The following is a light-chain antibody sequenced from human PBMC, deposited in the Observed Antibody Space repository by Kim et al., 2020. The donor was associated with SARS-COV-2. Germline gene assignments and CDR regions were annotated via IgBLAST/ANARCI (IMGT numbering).Light chain of an antibody. J-gene: IGKJ4*01. CDR1: QGVSSS. CDR2: DAS. V-gene: IGKV3D-11*01. Sequence: EIVLTQSPATLSLSPGERATLSCRASQGVSSSLAWYQQKPGQAPRLLIYDASNRATGIPARFSGSGPGTDFTLTISSLEPEDFAVYYCQQRSNWLTFGGGTKVDIK. CDR3: QQRSNWLT.